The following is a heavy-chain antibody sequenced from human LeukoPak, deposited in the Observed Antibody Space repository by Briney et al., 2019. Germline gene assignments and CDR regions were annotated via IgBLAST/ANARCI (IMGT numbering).Heavy chain of an antibody. D-gene: IGHD3-22*01. V-gene: IGHV4-59*01. CDR3: ARGLLAYYYDSSGHYYYYYGMDV. Sequence: SETLSLTCTVSGGSISSYYWSWIRQPPGKGLEWIGYIYYSGSTNYNPSLKSRVTISVDTSKNQFSLKLSSVTAADTAVYYCARGLLAYYYDSSGHYYYYYGMDVWGQGTTVTVSS. J-gene: IGHJ6*02. CDR1: GGSISSYY. CDR2: IYYSGST.